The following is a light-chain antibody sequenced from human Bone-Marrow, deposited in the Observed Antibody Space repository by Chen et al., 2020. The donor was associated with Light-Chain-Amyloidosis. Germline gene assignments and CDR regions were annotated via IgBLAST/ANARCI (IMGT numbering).Light chain of an antibody. CDR3: QVWDRSSDRPV. J-gene: IGLJ3*02. V-gene: IGLV3-21*02. CDR1: NIGSTG. CDR2: DDS. Sequence: SYVLAHPSSVSVTPGPKATLAWGGNNIGSTGVHWYQQTPGQSPLLVVYDDSDRPSGIPERLSGSNAGSTATLTISVVEAGDEADYYCQVWDRSSDRPVFGGGTKLTVL.